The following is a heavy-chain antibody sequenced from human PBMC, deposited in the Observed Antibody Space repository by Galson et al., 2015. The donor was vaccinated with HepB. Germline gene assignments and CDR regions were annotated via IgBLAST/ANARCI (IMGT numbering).Heavy chain of an antibody. J-gene: IGHJ4*02. CDR2: ISSSSSYT. D-gene: IGHD6-13*01. V-gene: IGHV3-11*06. CDR3: ARWYSSSWYFPDY. CDR1: GFTFSDYY. Sequence: SLRLSCAASGFTFSDYYMSWIRQAPGKGLEWVSYISSSSSYTNYADSVKGRFTISRDNAKNSLYLQMNSLRAEDTAVYYCARWYSSSWYFPDYWGQGTLVTVSS.